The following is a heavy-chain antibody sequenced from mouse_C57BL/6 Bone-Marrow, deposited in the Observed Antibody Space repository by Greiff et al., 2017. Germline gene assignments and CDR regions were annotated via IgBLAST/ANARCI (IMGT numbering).Heavy chain of an antibody. CDR3: ARSPRYYYGSSQFAY. CDR1: GYTFTDYS. Sequence: EVQLQQSGPELVKPGASVQISCKASGYTFTDYSMNWVKQSHGKSLEWIGDINPNDGGTSYHQKFKGKATLTVDKSSSTAYMALRSLTSEDSAVYYCARSPRYYYGSSQFAYWGQGTLVTVSA. CDR2: INPNDGGT. V-gene: IGHV1-26*01. J-gene: IGHJ3*01. D-gene: IGHD1-1*01.